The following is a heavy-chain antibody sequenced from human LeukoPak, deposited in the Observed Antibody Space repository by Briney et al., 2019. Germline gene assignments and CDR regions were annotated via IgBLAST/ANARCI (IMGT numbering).Heavy chain of an antibody. CDR3: ARDGEGSSWTGDFDY. V-gene: IGHV1-18*01. CDR1: GYTSTSYG. CDR2: ISAYNGNT. J-gene: IGHJ4*02. D-gene: IGHD6-13*01. Sequence: GASVKVSCKASGYTSTSYGISWVRQAPGQGLEWMGWISAYNGNTNYAQKLQGRVTMTTDTSTSTAYMELRSLRSDDTAVYYCARDGEGSSWTGDFDYWGQGTLVTVSS.